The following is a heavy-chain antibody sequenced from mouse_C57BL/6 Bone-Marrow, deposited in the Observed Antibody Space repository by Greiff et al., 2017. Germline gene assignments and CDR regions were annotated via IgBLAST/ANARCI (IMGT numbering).Heavy chain of an antibody. D-gene: IGHD1-1*01. CDR3: ATTVVDGYFDY. CDR2: IHPNSGST. CDR1: GYTFTSYW. J-gene: IGHJ2*01. V-gene: IGHV1-64*01. Sequence: VQLQQPGAELVKPGASVKLSCKASGYTFTSYWMHWVKQRPGQGLEWIGMIHPNSGSTNYNEKLKSKATLTVDKSSSTAYMQLSSLTSEDSAVYYCATTVVDGYFDYWGQGTTLTVSS.